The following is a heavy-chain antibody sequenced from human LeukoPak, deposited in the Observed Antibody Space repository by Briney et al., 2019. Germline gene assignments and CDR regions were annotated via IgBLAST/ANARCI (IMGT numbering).Heavy chain of an antibody. CDR1: GFTFSSYS. CDR3: ARAIMGYCSGGSCYVADY. Sequence: GGSLRLSCAASGFTFSSYSMNWVRQAPGKGLEWVSSISSSSSYIYYADSVKGRFTISRDNAKNSLYLQMNSLRAEDTAVYYCARAIMGYCSGGSCYVADYWGQGTLVTVSS. J-gene: IGHJ4*02. CDR2: ISSSSSYI. D-gene: IGHD2-15*01. V-gene: IGHV3-21*01.